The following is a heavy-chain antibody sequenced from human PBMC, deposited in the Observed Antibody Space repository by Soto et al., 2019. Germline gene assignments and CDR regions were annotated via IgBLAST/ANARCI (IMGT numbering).Heavy chain of an antibody. Sequence: GESLKISCAASGFTFSSYAMSWVRQAPGKGLEWVSAISGSGGSTYYADSVKGRFTISRDNSKNTLYLQMNSLRAEDTAVYYCAKLSGYSGYTDVWGKGTTVTVSS. J-gene: IGHJ6*03. CDR3: AKLSGYSGYTDV. V-gene: IGHV3-23*01. CDR2: ISGSGGST. CDR1: GFTFSSYA. D-gene: IGHD5-12*01.